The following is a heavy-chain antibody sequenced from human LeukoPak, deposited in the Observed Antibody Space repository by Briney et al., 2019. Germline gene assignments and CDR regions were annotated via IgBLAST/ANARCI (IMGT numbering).Heavy chain of an antibody. CDR1: GYGFTSYW. CDR2: IYPGDSDT. V-gene: IGHV5-51*01. D-gene: IGHD4-11*01. Sequence: GASLQISSKGSGYGFTSYWIGWVRQLPGKGLEWMGMIYPGDSDTRYSPSFQGQVTISADKSISTAYLQWSSLKASDTAMYYCARHIPKYSNYGYYYYYMDVWGKGTTVTVSS. CDR3: ARHIPKYSNYGYYYYYMDV. J-gene: IGHJ6*03.